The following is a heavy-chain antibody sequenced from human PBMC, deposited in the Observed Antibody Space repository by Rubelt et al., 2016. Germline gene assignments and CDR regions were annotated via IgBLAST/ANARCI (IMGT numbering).Heavy chain of an antibody. J-gene: IGHJ4*02. Sequence: WVRQAPGKGLEWVSVIYSGGSTYYADSVKGRFTISRDNSKNTLHLQMNSLRAEDTAVYYCAKVPIRTVTSTFDYWGQGTLVTVSS. CDR3: AKVPIRTVTSTFDY. V-gene: IGHV3-53*01. D-gene: IGHD4-17*01. CDR2: IYSGGST.